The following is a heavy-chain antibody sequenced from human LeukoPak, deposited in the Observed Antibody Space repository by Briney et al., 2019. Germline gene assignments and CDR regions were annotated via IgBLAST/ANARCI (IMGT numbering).Heavy chain of an antibody. Sequence: PSETLSLTCAVSGGSISSSNWWSWVRQPPGKGLEWIGEIYHSGSTNYNPSLKSRVTISVDKSKNQFSLKLSSVTAADTAVYYCAREGPGATINYYYGMDVWGQGTTVTVSS. J-gene: IGHJ6*02. CDR1: GGSISSSNW. CDR2: IYHSGST. CDR3: AREGPGATINYYYGMDV. D-gene: IGHD1-26*01. V-gene: IGHV4-4*02.